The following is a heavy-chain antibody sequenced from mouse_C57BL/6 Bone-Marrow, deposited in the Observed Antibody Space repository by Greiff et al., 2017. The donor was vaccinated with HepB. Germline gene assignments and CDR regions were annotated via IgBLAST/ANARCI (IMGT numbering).Heavy chain of an antibody. CDR1: GYTFTSYW. Sequence: VQLQQPGAELVMPGASVKLSCKASGYTFTSYWMHWVKQRPGQGLEWIGEIDPSDSYTNYNQKFKGKSTLTVDKSSSTAYMQLSSLTSEDSAVYYCARYWDVGDAMDYWGQGTSVTVSS. D-gene: IGHD4-1*01. CDR2: IDPSDSYT. J-gene: IGHJ4*01. CDR3: ARYWDVGDAMDY. V-gene: IGHV1-69*01.